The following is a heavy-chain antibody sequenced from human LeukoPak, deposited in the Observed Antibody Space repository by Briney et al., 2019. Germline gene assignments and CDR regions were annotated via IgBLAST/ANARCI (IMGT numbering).Heavy chain of an antibody. CDR1: RYTFTSYG. J-gene: IGHJ1*01. CDR2: ISAYNSNT. V-gene: IGHV1-18*03. D-gene: IGHD3-10*01. CDR3: ARDRAYYSSGSPKYFQH. Sequence: ASVKVSCKASRYTFTSYGISWVRQAPEQGLEWMGCISAYNSNTNNAQKLQGSVTMTTDTSTSKDYMELRSLKSDDMAVYYCARDRAYYSSGSPKYFQHWGQGTLVTVSS.